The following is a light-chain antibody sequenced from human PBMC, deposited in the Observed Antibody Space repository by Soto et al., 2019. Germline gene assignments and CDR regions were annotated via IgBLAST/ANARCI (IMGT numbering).Light chain of an antibody. CDR2: EVT. J-gene: IGLJ2*01. CDR3: SSYARGDSVL. CDR1: SSDVGGYNF. Sequence: QPVLTQPPSASGSPGQSVTISCTGTSSDVGGYNFVSWYQHHPGKAPKVILYEVTKRPSGVPDRFSGSKSGNTASLTVSGLQADEEADYYCSSYARGDSVLFGGGTKLTVL. V-gene: IGLV2-8*01.